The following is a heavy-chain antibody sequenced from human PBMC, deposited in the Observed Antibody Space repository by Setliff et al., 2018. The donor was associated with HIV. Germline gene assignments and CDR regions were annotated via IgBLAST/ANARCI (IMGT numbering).Heavy chain of an antibody. D-gene: IGHD3-22*01. CDR2: IYHSGST. V-gene: IGHV4-4*02. J-gene: IGHJ4*02. CDR3: ARAVHIPSTYYYVFDY. Sequence: SETLSLTCAVSGGSISSDNWWSWVRQPPGKGLEWIGEIYHSGSTNYNPSLKSRVTISVDKSKNQFSLKLSSVTAADTAVYYCARAVHIPSTYYYVFDYWGQGTLVTSPQ. CDR1: GGSISSDNW.